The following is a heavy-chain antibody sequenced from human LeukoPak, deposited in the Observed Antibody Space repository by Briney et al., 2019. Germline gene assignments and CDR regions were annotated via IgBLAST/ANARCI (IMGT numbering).Heavy chain of an antibody. CDR1: GFSFRGYW. CDR3: AKSGAEYQLRKSSFLDY. V-gene: IGHV3-7*01. CDR2: IKKDGSER. D-gene: IGHD2-2*01. J-gene: IGHJ4*02. Sequence: GGSLRLSCAASGFSFRGYWMSWVRRAPGKGLEWVADIKKDGSERYYVDSVKGRFTISRDNAKNSLFLQMNSLRAEDTAVYYCAKSGAEYQLRKSSFLDYWGQGTLVTVSS.